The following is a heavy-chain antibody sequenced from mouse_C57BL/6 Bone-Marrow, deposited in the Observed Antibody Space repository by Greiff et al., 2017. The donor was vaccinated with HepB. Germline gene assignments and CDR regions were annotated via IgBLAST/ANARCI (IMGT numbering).Heavy chain of an antibody. CDR3: TTPPFYVTKGYYAMDY. D-gene: IGHD2-12*01. CDR1: GFNIKDDY. Sequence: EVQLQQSGAELVRPGASVKLSCTASGFNIKDDYMHWVKQRPEQGLEWIGWIDPENGDTEYASKFQGKATITADTSSNTAYLQLSSLTSEDTAVYYCTTPPFYVTKGYYAMDYWGQGTSVTVSS. J-gene: IGHJ4*01. V-gene: IGHV14-4*01. CDR2: IDPENGDT.